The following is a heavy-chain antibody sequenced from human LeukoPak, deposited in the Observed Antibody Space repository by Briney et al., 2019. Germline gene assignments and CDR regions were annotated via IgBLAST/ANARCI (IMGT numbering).Heavy chain of an antibody. V-gene: IGHV4-4*02. J-gene: IGHJ4*02. D-gene: IGHD5-18*01. CDR3: ASGYSYPSPFDY. Sequence: SETLSLTCTVSGGSISNTNWWSWVRQPPGKGLEWIGEIYHSGTTNYNPSFKSRVTMSVDKSKNQFSLKLTSVTVADTAVYYCASGYSYPSPFDYWGQGALVSVSS. CDR1: GGSISNTNW. CDR2: IYHSGTT.